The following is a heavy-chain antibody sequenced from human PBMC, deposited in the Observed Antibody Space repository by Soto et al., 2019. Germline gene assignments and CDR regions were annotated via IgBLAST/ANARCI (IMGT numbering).Heavy chain of an antibody. V-gene: IGHV1-46*01. D-gene: IGHD3-3*01. CDR3: ARDQRGAYDF. CDR1: GYSFTSYY. Sequence: QVQLVQSGAEVKKPGASVKVSCKASGYSFTSYYINWMRQAPGQGLEWMGIINPSGGSTTYAQKFQGRVTRTRETSTRTFYMELSRLRSEDTAIYYCARDQRGAYDFWGQGTLVTVSS. J-gene: IGHJ4*02. CDR2: INPSGGST.